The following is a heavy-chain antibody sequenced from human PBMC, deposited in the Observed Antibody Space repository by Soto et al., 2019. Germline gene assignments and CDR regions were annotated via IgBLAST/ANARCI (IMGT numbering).Heavy chain of an antibody. CDR1: GGSISSGGYY. D-gene: IGHD4-4*01. Sequence: SETLSLTCTVSGGSISSGGYYWSWIRQHPGKGLEWIGYIYYSGSTYYNPSLKSRVTISVDTSKNQFSLKLSSVTAADTAVYYCARRTKHSHSTDDLDYGGQGTLQTVSS. V-gene: IGHV4-31*03. CDR2: IYYSGST. CDR3: ARRTKHSHSTDDLDY. J-gene: IGHJ4*02.